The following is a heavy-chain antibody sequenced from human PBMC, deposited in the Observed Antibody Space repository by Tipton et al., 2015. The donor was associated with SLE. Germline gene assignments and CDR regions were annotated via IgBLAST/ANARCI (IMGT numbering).Heavy chain of an antibody. CDR2: INHSGST. D-gene: IGHD2-21*01. CDR1: GGSFSGYY. CDR3: ARRTYCGGDCNYFFDY. J-gene: IGHJ4*02. V-gene: IGHV4-34*01. Sequence: TLSLTCAVYGGSFSGYYWSWIRQPPGKGLEWIGEINHSGSTNYNPSLKSRVTISVDTSKNQFSLKLSSVTAADTAVYYCARRTYCGGDCNYFFDYWGQGTLVTVSS.